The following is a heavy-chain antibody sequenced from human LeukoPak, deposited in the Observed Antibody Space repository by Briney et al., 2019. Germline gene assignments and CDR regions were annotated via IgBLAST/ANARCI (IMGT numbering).Heavy chain of an antibody. V-gene: IGHV3-30*18. CDR3: AKDPVIQLWLQAFDY. CDR2: ISYDGSNK. CDR1: GFTLSSYG. D-gene: IGHD5-18*01. Sequence: GGSLRLSCAASGFTLSSYGMHWVRQAPGKGLEWVAVISYDGSNKYYADSVKGRFTISRDNSKNTLYLQMNSLRAEDTAVYYCAKDPVIQLWLQAFDYWGQGTLVTVSS. J-gene: IGHJ4*02.